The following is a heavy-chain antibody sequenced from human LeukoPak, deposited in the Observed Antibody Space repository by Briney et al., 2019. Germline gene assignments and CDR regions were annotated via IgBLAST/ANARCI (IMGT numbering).Heavy chain of an antibody. J-gene: IGHJ6*02. Sequence: GGSLRLSCAASGFTFSDYYMSWIRQAPGKGLEWVSYISSSSSYTNYADSVKGRFTISRDNAKNSLYLQMNSLRVEDTAVYYCARVLLWFGEALDYGMDVWGQGTTVTVSS. D-gene: IGHD3-10*01. CDR2: ISSSSSYT. CDR3: ARVLLWFGEALDYGMDV. CDR1: GFTFSDYY. V-gene: IGHV3-11*06.